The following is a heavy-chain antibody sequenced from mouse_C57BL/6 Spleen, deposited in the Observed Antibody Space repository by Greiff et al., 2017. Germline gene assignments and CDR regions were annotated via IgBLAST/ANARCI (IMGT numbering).Heavy chain of an antibody. CDR2: ISSGGDYI. Sequence: EVQRVESGEGLVKPGGSLKLSCAASGFTFSSYAMSWVRQTPEKRLEWVAYISSGGDYIYYADTVKGRVTISRDNARNTLYLQMSSLKSEDTAMYYCTRRTDWYFDVWGTGTTVTVSS. CDR1: GFTFSSYA. V-gene: IGHV5-9-1*02. J-gene: IGHJ1*03. CDR3: TRRTDWYFDV.